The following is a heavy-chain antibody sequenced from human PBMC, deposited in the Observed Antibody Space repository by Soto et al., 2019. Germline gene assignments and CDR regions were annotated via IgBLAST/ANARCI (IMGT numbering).Heavy chain of an antibody. CDR2: ISGSGTTI. CDR3: GVQYDY. Sequence: GSLRLSCAASGFAFSDYYMNWIRQAPGKGLEWVSYISGSGTTISYVDSVKGRFTISRDNAKNSLYLQMNSLRAEDTAVYYCGVQYDYWGQGTPVTVSS. J-gene: IGHJ4*02. V-gene: IGHV3-11*01. CDR1: GFAFSDYY.